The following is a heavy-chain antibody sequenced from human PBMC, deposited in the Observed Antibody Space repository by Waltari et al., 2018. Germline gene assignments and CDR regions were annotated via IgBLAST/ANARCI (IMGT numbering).Heavy chain of an antibody. CDR3: ARAGYYPDDAFDI. Sequence: QVQLVQSGAEVKKPGASVKVSCKASGYTFTGYYMHWVRQAPGQGLEWMGWINPNSGGTNYAQKVQGRVTMTRDTSISTAYMELSRLRSDDTAVYYCARAGYYPDDAFDIWGQGTMVTVSS. V-gene: IGHV1-2*02. CDR1: GYTFTGYY. CDR2: INPNSGGT. J-gene: IGHJ3*02. D-gene: IGHD1-26*01.